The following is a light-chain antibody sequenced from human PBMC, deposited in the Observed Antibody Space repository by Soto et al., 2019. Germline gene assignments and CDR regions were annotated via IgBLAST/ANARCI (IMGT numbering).Light chain of an antibody. J-gene: IGLJ2*01. CDR1: SSNIGAGYD. Sequence: QAVVTQPPSMSGAPGQRVTISCTGSSSNIGAGYDVHWYRQLPGTPPQLLIYGNSNRPSGVPYRISASKSGASASLAISGLQAEDEADYYCQSYDSSLTGVFGGGTKVTVL. CDR2: GNS. V-gene: IGLV1-40*03. CDR3: QSYDSSLTGV.